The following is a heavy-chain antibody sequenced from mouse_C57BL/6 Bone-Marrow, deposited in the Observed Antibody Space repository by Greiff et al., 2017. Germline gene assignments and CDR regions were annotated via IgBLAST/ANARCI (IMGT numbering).Heavy chain of an antibody. V-gene: IGHV5-4*01. CDR2: ISDGGSYT. Sequence: EVQGVESGGGLVKPGGSLKLSCAASGFTFSSYAMSWVRQTPEKRLEWVATISDGGSYTYYPDNVKGRVTISRDNAKNNLYLQRSQLKSEDTAMYDCARARCGSSYGAYWGQGTLVTVSA. CDR1: GFTFSSYA. D-gene: IGHD1-1*01. J-gene: IGHJ3*01. CDR3: ARARCGSSYGAY.